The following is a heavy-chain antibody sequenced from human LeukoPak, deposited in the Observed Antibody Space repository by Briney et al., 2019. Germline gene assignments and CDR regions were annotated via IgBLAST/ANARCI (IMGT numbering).Heavy chain of an antibody. V-gene: IGHV3-7*01. CDR2: INPDGSQR. D-gene: IGHD4-17*01. Sequence: SGGSLRLSCAASGFTFSNSYMSWVRQAPGKGLEWVAIINPDGSQRSFVDSVKGRFAISRDNAKNSLYLQMNSLSAEDTAVYYCARDPAYGAPDIWGQGTTVTVSS. J-gene: IGHJ3*02. CDR3: ARDPAYGAPDI. CDR1: GFTFSNSY.